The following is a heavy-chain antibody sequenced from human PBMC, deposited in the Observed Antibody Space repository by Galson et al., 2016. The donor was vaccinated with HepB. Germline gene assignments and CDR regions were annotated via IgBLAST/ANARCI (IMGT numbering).Heavy chain of an antibody. CDR2: ISYDGSIK. J-gene: IGHJ5*02. CDR3: ARVTPVAGKNA. Sequence: SLRLSCAASGFPFNSYAMHWVRQAPGKGLEFVAVISYDGSIKLYAESVKGRFTVSRANSKNTLYLQMSNLRPEDTAVYYCARVTPVAGKNAWGQGTLVTVSS. D-gene: IGHD6-19*01. CDR1: GFPFNSYA. V-gene: IGHV3-30-3*01.